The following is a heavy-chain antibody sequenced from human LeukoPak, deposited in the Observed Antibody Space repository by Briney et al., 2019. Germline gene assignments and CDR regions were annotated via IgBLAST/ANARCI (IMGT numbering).Heavy chain of an antibody. Sequence: SETLSLTCTVSGGSISSSSYYWGWIRQPPGKGLEWIGYVYYSGSTNYNPSLKSRVTISVDTSKNQFSLNLSSVTAADTAVYYCARDPYSYGNYFDYWGQGTLVTVSS. CDR3: ARDPYSYGNYFDY. D-gene: IGHD5-18*01. CDR2: VYYSGST. V-gene: IGHV4-61*01. CDR1: GGSISSSSYY. J-gene: IGHJ4*02.